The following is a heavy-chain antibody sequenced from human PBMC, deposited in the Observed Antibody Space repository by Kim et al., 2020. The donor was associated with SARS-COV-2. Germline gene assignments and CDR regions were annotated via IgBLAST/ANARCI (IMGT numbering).Heavy chain of an antibody. CDR3: ARGGYDYWSGDYFDY. V-gene: IGHV4-59*13. CDR1: GGSIGNYF. D-gene: IGHD3-3*01. J-gene: IGHJ4*02. Sequence: SETLSLTCSVSGGSIGNYFWNWIRQTPETGLDWIGYINYSGSTKYNPSLESRVALSIDTSKNQFSLNLKSVTAADTAVYFCARGGYDYWSGDYFDYWGQG. CDR2: INYSGST.